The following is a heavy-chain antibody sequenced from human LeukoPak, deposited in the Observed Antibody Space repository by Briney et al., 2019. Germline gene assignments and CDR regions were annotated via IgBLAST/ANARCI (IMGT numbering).Heavy chain of an antibody. J-gene: IGHJ3*02. CDR3: ARDGTIEYAFDI. V-gene: IGHV3-21*01. CDR1: GFTFSSYS. D-gene: IGHD3-3*01. Sequence: GGSLRLSCAASGFTFSSYSMNWVRQAPGKGLEWVSSISSSSSYIYYADSVKGRFTISRDNAKNSLYLQMNSLRAEDTAAYYCARDGTIEYAFDIWGQGTMVTVSS. CDR2: ISSSSSYI.